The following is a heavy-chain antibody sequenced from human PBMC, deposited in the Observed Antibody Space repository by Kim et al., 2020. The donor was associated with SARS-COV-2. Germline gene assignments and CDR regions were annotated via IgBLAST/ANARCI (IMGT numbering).Heavy chain of an antibody. D-gene: IGHD5-12*01. J-gene: IGHJ6*02. Sequence: SETLSLTCTVSGGSFSSNCCSWIRQPPGKELEWIGYIYDRGSTNYNPSLKSRVTISVDTSKNQFSLKLSSVTAADTAVYYCARCRYSGYDFSVQDVWGQGTTVTVSS. CDR2: IYDRGST. CDR3: ARCRYSGYDFSVQDV. CDR1: GGSFSSNC. V-gene: IGHV4-59*08.